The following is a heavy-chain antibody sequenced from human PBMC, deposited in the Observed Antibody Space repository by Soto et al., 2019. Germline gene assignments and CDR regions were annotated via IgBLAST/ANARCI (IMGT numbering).Heavy chain of an antibody. CDR1: GGSISSGGYY. CDR2: IYYSGST. Sequence: QVQLQESGPGLVKPSQTLSLTCTVSGGSISSGGYYWSWIRQHPGKGLEWIGYIYYSGSTYYNPSLKRRVTISVDTSKNQFSLKLSSVTAADTAVYYCAREIGGGDHLYYFDYWGQGTLVTVSS. V-gene: IGHV4-31*03. J-gene: IGHJ4*02. CDR3: AREIGGGDHLYYFDY. D-gene: IGHD2-21*02.